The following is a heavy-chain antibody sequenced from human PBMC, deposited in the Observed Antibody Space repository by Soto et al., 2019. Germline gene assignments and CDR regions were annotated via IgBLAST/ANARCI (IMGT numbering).Heavy chain of an antibody. CDR2: LYHSGST. V-gene: IGHV4-30-2*01. Sequence: SVTLSHTYTVSDGSISSGGDSWSCIRQPPGKGLEWIGYLYHSGSTYYNPSLKSRVAISVDRSKNQFSLKLSSVTAADTAVYYCARGLYGSGSYGYYYYGMDVWGQGTTVTVSS. CDR1: DGSISSGGDS. J-gene: IGHJ6*02. CDR3: ARGLYGSGSYGYYYYGMDV. D-gene: IGHD3-10*01.